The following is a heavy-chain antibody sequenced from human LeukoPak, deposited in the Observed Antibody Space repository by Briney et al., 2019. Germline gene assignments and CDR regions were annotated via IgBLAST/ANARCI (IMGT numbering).Heavy chain of an antibody. CDR2: IYYSGST. Sequence: SETLSLTCTVSGGSISSYYWSWLRKPPGKGLEWIGYIYYSGSTNYNPSLKSRVTISVDTSKNQFSLKLSSVTAADTAVYYCARDASSYAFDIWGQGTMVTVSS. V-gene: IGHV4-59*01. CDR3: ARDASSYAFDI. J-gene: IGHJ3*02. CDR1: GGSISSYY.